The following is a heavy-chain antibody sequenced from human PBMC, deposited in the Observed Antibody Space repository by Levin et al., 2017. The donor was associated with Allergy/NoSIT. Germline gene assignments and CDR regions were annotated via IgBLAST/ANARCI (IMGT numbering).Heavy chain of an antibody. Sequence: GESLKISCKASGYTFTGYYMHWVRQAPGQGLEWMGRINPNSGGTNYAQKFQGRVTMTRDTSISTAYMELSRLRSDDTAVYYCARGGDYGDYGGDWGYWGQGTLVTVSS. V-gene: IGHV1-2*06. D-gene: IGHD4-17*01. CDR2: INPNSGGT. CDR1: GYTFTGYY. CDR3: ARGGDYGDYGGDWGY. J-gene: IGHJ4*02.